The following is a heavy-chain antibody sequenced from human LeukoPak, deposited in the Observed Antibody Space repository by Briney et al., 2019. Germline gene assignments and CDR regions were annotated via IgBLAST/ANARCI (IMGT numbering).Heavy chain of an antibody. J-gene: IGHJ4*02. CDR3: ARGSRGYSYG. D-gene: IGHD5-18*01. Sequence: PSETLSLTCTVSGGSVSSGSYYWSWIRQPPGKGLEWIGYIYYSGNTNYNPSLKSRVTISVDTSKNQFSLQLRFVTAADTALYYCARGSRGYSYGWGQGNLVKVYS. CDR1: GGSVSSGSYY. CDR2: IYYSGNT. V-gene: IGHV4-61*01.